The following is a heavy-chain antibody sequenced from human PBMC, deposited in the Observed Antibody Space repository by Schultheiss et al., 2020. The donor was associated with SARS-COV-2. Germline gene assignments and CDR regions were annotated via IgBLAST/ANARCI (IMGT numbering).Heavy chain of an antibody. CDR1: GFTFDDYA. CDR3: ARDRRQLGHALDY. CDR2: ISWNSGSI. V-gene: IGHV3-9*01. D-gene: IGHD6-6*01. Sequence: GGSLRLSCAASGFTFDDYAMHWVRQAPGKGLEWVSGISWNSGSIGYADSVKGRFTISRDNAKNSLYLQMNSLRAEDTALYYCARDRRQLGHALDYWGQGTLVTVSS. J-gene: IGHJ4*02.